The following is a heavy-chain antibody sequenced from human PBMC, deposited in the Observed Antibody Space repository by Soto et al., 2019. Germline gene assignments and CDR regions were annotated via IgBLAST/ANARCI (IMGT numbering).Heavy chain of an antibody. CDR1: GGSISSSNW. Sequence: SETLSLTCAVSGGSISSSNWWSWVRQPPGKGLEWIGEIYHSGSTNYNPSLKSRVTISVDKSKNQFSLKLSSVTAADTAVYYCARKVAGTFGPGYYYYYGMDVWGQGTTVTVSS. CDR3: ARKVAGTFGPGYYYYYGMDV. CDR2: IYHSGST. D-gene: IGHD2-15*01. J-gene: IGHJ6*02. V-gene: IGHV4-4*02.